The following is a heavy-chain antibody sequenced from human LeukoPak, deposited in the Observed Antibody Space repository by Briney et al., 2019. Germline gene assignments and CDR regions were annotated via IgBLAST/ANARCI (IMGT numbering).Heavy chain of an antibody. V-gene: IGHV4-4*07. Sequence: SETLSLTCTVSGGSISSYYWSWIRQPAGKGLEWIGRIYTSGSTYYNPSLKSRVTISVDTSKNQFSLKLSSVTAADTAVYYCARGSRGYSYGSFDYWGQGTLVTVSS. CDR3: ARGSRGYSYGSFDY. CDR1: GGSISSYY. J-gene: IGHJ4*02. CDR2: IYTSGST. D-gene: IGHD5-18*01.